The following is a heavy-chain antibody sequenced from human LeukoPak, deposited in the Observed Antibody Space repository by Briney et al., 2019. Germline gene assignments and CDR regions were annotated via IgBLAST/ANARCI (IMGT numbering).Heavy chain of an antibody. J-gene: IGHJ4*02. V-gene: IGHV4-61*02. CDR3: ARGGDYASPACFDY. Sequence: PSETLSLTCTVSGGSISSGSYHWSWIRQPAGKGLEWIGRIYPSGSTYYNPSLKSRVTISVDTSKNQFSLKLSSVTAADTAVYYCARGGDYASPACFDYWGQGTLVTVSS. CDR1: GGSISSGSYH. CDR2: IYPSGST. D-gene: IGHD4-17*01.